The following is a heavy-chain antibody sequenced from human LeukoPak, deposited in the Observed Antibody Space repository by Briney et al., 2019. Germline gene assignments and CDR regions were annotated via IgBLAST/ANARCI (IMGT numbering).Heavy chain of an antibody. Sequence: ASVKVSCKASGYTFTSSYMHWVRQAPGQGLEWMGIINPSGGRTSYVQKLQGSVTMTTDTSTSTVYMELSSLRYEDTAVYYCARDPLYYYDSSGYYGNNWCDPWRQGTRVTVSS. J-gene: IGHJ5*02. CDR3: ARDPLYYYDSSGYYGNNWCDP. CDR2: INPSGGRT. V-gene: IGHV1-46*03. D-gene: IGHD3-22*01. CDR1: GYTFTSSY.